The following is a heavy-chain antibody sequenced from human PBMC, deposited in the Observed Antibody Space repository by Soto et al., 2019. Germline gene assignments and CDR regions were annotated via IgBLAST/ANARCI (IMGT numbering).Heavy chain of an antibody. V-gene: IGHV3-21*01. Sequence: NPGGSLRLSCAASGFTFSSYSMNWVRQAPGKGLEWVSSISSSSSYIYYADSVKGRFTISRDNAKNSLYLQMNSLRAEDTAVYYCARSTYYDFWSGYSGYYYGMDVWGQGTTVTVSS. CDR1: GFTFSSYS. J-gene: IGHJ6*02. CDR3: ARSTYYDFWSGYSGYYYGMDV. CDR2: ISSSSSYI. D-gene: IGHD3-3*01.